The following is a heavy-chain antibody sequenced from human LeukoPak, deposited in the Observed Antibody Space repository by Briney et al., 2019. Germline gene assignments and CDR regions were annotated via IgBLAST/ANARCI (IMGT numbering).Heavy chain of an antibody. CDR3: ARGRVTGDYFRDFDY. Sequence: GGSLRLSCAASGFTFSSFEMNWVRQTPGKGLEWVSYISSSGSSIYYADSVKGRFTISRDNAKNSLYLQMNSLRAADTAVYYCARGRVTGDYFRDFDYWGQGTLVTVSS. D-gene: IGHD4-17*01. CDR1: GFTFSSFE. CDR2: ISSSGSSI. J-gene: IGHJ4*02. V-gene: IGHV3-48*03.